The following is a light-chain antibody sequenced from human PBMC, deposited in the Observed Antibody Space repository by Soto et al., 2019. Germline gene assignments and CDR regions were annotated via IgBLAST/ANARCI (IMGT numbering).Light chain of an antibody. J-gene: IGKJ2*01. CDR3: QQYGSSQYT. V-gene: IGKV3-20*01. Sequence: EIVLTQSPGTLSLSPGERATISCRASQSVNNNYLAWYQQKPGQAPRLLIYGASCRATGIPGSFSGSGSGTDFTLTTSRLEPEGFAVYYCQQYGSSQYTFGQGTKLEIK. CDR2: GAS. CDR1: QSVNNNY.